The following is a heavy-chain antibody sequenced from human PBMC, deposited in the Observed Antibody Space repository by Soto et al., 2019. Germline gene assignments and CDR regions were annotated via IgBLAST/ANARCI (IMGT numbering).Heavy chain of an antibody. CDR3: ARGDGDYYDGNGYLGRH. V-gene: IGHV3-74*01. Sequence: EVQLVESGGGVVQPGGSLTLSCAASGFTFSSYWMHWVRQAPGKGLVWVARIKSDGSGTIYADSVKGRLTISTDNARNTLYLQMNSLRAEDTAVYFCARGDGDYYDGNGYLGRHWGQGTLVAVSS. J-gene: IGHJ4*02. CDR1: GFTFSSYW. D-gene: IGHD3-22*01. CDR2: IKSDGSGT.